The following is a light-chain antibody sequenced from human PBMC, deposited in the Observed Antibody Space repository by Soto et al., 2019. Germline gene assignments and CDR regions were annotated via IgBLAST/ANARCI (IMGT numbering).Light chain of an antibody. V-gene: IGKV1-33*01. CDR3: KQYYNLPIT. CDR2: DAY. Sequence: DIQLTQSPPTLSASVGDRVTITCQASQDISRYLNWYQQKPGKAHKLLIYDAYNLETGVQSRFSGSGSGTDFTVTIRSLQPEDFATYSCKQYYNLPITFGQGTRLEIK. J-gene: IGKJ5*01. CDR1: QDISRY.